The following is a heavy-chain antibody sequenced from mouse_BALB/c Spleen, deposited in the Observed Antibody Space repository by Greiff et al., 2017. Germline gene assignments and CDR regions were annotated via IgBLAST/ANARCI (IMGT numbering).Heavy chain of an antibody. V-gene: IGHV5-6*01. CDR2: ISSGGSYT. CDR3: ASLTETRVIAY. D-gene: IGHD4-1*01. J-gene: IGHJ3*01. CDR1: GFTFSSYG. Sequence: EVHLVESGGDLVKPGGSLKLSCAASGFTFSSYGMSWVRQTPDKRLEWDATISSGGSYTYYPDSVKGRFTISRDSSKNTLYLRMGSLKSEDTAMYYCASLTETRVIAYWGQGTLVTVSA.